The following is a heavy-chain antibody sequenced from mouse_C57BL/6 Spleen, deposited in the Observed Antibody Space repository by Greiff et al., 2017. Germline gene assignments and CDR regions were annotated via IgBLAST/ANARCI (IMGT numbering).Heavy chain of an antibody. CDR3: ARSLYYGSSYGFAY. V-gene: IGHV1-50*01. Sequence: QVQLQQPGAELVKPGASVKLSCKASGYTFTSYWMQWVKQRPGQGLEWIGEIDPSDCYTNYNQKFKGKATFTVDTSSGTAYMQLSSLPSEDSAVYYCARSLYYGSSYGFAYWGQGTLVTVSA. CDR1: GYTFTSYW. J-gene: IGHJ3*01. CDR2: IDPSDCYT. D-gene: IGHD1-1*01.